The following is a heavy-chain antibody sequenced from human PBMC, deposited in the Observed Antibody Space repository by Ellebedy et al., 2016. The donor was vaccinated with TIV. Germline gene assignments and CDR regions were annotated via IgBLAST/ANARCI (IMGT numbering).Heavy chain of an antibody. CDR2: ISSSGSTI. CDR3: ARTTMIVVVTHFDY. Sequence: GESLKISCAASGFTFSSYEMNWVRQAPGKGLEWVSYISSSGSTIYYADSVKGRFTISRDNAKNSLYLQMNSLRAEDTAVYYCARTTMIVVVTHFDYWGQGTLVTVSS. V-gene: IGHV3-48*03. J-gene: IGHJ4*02. CDR1: GFTFSSYE. D-gene: IGHD3-22*01.